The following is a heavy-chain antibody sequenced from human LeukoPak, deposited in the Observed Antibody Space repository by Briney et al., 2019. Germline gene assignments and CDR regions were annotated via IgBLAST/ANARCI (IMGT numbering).Heavy chain of an antibody. CDR1: GYTFTSYD. CDR3: ARGIQLRFLERPFDP. V-gene: IGHV1-8*03. CDR2: MNPNSGNT. D-gene: IGHD3-3*01. Sequence: ASVKVSCKASGYTFTSYDINWVRQATGQGLEWMGWMNPNSGNTGYAQKFQGRVTITRNTSISTAYMELSSLRSEDTAVYYCARGIQLRFLERPFDPWGQGTLVTVSS. J-gene: IGHJ5*02.